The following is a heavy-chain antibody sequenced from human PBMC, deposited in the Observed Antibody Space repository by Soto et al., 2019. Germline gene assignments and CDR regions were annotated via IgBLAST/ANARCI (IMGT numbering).Heavy chain of an antibody. CDR1: DGSISPYY. V-gene: IGHV4-59*08. CDR3: ARLGEYYQSLDP. Sequence: ASETLSLTCTVSDGSISPYYWAWIRQPPGKGLEWVGYIYYSGSTSYNPSLKSRVTLSLETSKSQFSLRLSSVTASDTAVYYCARLGEYYQSLDPWGQGSLVTVS. CDR2: IYYSGST. D-gene: IGHD2-2*01. J-gene: IGHJ5*02.